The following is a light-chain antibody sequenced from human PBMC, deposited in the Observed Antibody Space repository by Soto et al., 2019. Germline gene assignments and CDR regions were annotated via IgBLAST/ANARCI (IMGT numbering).Light chain of an antibody. J-gene: IGLJ1*01. CDR1: SSDVGGYNY. Sequence: QSALTQPPSASGSPGQSVTISCTGSSSDVGGYNYVSWYQQHPGKAPKLMIYDVIKRPSGVPDRFSGSKSGNTASLTVSGLQSEDEADYYGSSYTGSNTLGVFGTGTKLTVL. CDR2: DVI. V-gene: IGLV2-8*01. CDR3: SSYTGSNTLGV.